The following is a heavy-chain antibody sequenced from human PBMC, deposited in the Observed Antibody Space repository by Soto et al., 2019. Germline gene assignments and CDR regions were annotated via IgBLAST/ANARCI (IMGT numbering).Heavy chain of an antibody. J-gene: IGHJ4*02. Sequence: LSLTCTVSGGSMRNVYWSWIRQPPGKGLEWIGFIFHSGNTKYNPSLKSRVTISIDTSKNQFSLSLNSVTAADTAVYFCARAHAPTLPFDYWGQGTLVTVSS. D-gene: IGHD2-15*01. CDR3: ARAHAPTLPFDY. CDR1: GGSMRNVY. V-gene: IGHV4-59*01. CDR2: IFHSGNT.